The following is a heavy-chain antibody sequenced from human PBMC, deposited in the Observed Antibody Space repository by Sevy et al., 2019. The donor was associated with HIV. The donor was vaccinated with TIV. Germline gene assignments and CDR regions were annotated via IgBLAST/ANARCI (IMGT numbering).Heavy chain of an antibody. Sequence: SETLSLTCTVSGVSISPYYWAWIRQPPGKGLECIGFSGNTNYNPSLKTRVTTSVDTSKNQVSLKLSSVTAADTAIHYCARGGPNQQQLDYFDYWGQGTLVTVSS. V-gene: IGHV4-59*01. D-gene: IGHD6-13*01. CDR3: ARGGPNQQQLDYFDY. J-gene: IGHJ4*02. CDR2: SGNT. CDR1: GVSISPYY.